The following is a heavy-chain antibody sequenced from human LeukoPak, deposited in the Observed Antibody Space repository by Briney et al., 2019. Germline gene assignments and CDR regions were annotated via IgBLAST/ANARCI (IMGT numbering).Heavy chain of an antibody. CDR3: ARAGQYYDILTGPEYYFDY. V-gene: IGHV4-4*09. D-gene: IGHD3-9*01. J-gene: IGHJ4*02. Sequence: PSETLSLTCTVSGGSISSYYWSWIRQPPGKGLEWIGYIYTSGSTNYNPSLKSRVTMSVDTSKNQFSLKLSSVTAADTAVYYCARAGQYYDILTGPEYYFDYWGQGTLVTVSS. CDR1: GGSISSYY. CDR2: IYTSGST.